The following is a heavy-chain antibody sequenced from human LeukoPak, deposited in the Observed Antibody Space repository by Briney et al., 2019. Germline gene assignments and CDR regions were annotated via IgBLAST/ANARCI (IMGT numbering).Heavy chain of an antibody. CDR2: ISGSGGST. D-gene: IGHD2-2*01. Sequence: PGGSLRLSCAASGFTFSSYAMSWVRQAPGKGLEWVSAISGSGGSTYYADSVKGRLTISRDNSKNTLYLQMNSLRAEDTAVYYCAKEEGDIVVVPAALPYYFDYWGQGTLVTVSS. CDR1: GFTFSSYA. J-gene: IGHJ4*02. V-gene: IGHV3-23*01. CDR3: AKEEGDIVVVPAALPYYFDY.